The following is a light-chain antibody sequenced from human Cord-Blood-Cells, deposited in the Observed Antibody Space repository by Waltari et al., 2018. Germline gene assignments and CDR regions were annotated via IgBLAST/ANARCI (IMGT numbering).Light chain of an antibody. J-gene: IGKJ3*01. CDR2: GVS. Sequence: EIVMTQSPATLSVSPGERATLSCRASQSISSNLAWYQQKPGQAPRPLIYGVSTRATDIPARFSGSGSGTQFTLTISSMQSEDFAVYYCQQYNNWPPSFTFGPGTKVEIK. V-gene: IGKV3-15*01. CDR1: QSISSN. CDR3: QQYNNWPPSFT.